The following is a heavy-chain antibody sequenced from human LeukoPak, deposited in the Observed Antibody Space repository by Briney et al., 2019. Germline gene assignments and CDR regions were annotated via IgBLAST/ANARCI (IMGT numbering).Heavy chain of an antibody. Sequence: ASVKVSCKPSGYTFISYGISWVRQAPGQGLEWMGWISAYNGNTNYAQKLQGRVTMTTDTSTSTAYMELRSLRSDDTAVYYCARDPYDSSGYYWSGDYWGQGTLVTVSS. D-gene: IGHD3-22*01. CDR1: GYTFISYG. CDR2: ISAYNGNT. V-gene: IGHV1-18*01. CDR3: ARDPYDSSGYYWSGDY. J-gene: IGHJ4*02.